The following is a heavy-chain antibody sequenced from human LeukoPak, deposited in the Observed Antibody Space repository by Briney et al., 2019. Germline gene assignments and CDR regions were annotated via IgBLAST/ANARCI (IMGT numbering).Heavy chain of an antibody. V-gene: IGHV3-30*18. CDR1: GFTFSSYG. D-gene: IGHD3-10*01. CDR2: ISYDGSNK. J-gene: IGHJ4*02. CDR3: AKVVLWFGELLSRTSSFDY. Sequence: GGSLRLSCAASGFTFSSYGMHWVRQAPGKGLEWVAVISYDGSNKYYADSVKGRFTISRDNSKNTLYLQMNSLRAEDTAVYYCAKVVLWFGELLSRTSSFDYWGQGTLVTVSS.